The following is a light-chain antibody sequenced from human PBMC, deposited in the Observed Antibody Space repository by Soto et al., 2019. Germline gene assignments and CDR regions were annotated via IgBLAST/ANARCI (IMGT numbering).Light chain of an antibody. V-gene: IGKV3-15*01. CDR1: QSVSTN. Sequence: EIVVTQSPATLSVSPGERATLSCRTSQSVSTNLAWNQQKPGQAPRLLIYGASTRATGIPARFSASGSGTEFTLTISSLQSEDFAVYYCQQYHRWPPTFGQGTKVDIK. J-gene: IGKJ1*01. CDR3: QQYHRWPPT. CDR2: GAS.